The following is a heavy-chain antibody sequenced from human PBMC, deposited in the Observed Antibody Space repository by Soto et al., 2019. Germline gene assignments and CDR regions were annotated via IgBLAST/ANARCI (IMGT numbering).Heavy chain of an antibody. CDR1: GFSFSDFA. V-gene: IGHV3-23*01. CDR3: AKDPWRSSVATNWFDP. CDR2: ISDTGGST. J-gene: IGHJ5*02. Sequence: SGGSLRLSCAASGFSFSDFALTWVRQAPGTGLEWVSSISDTGGSTYYADSVKGRFTISRDNSKNTLYLQMSSLRAGDTAVYYCAKDPWRSSVATNWFDPWGQGTPVTVSS. D-gene: IGHD5-12*01.